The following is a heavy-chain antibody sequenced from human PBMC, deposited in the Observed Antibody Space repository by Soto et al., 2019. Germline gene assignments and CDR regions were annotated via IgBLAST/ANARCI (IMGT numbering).Heavy chain of an antibody. CDR2: INLDGSTT. V-gene: IGHV3-74*01. CDR1: GFTFSSYW. CDR3: GRDPSGYYTTSIDY. J-gene: IGHJ4*02. Sequence: EVQLVESGGGLVQPGGSLRLSCAASGFTFSSYWMHWVRQAPGKGPVWVSRINLDGSTTAYADAVKGRFAISRDNAKDTLSLHMNNLRAEDTAVYYCGRDPSGYYTTSIDYWGQGTRVTVSS. D-gene: IGHD1-26*01.